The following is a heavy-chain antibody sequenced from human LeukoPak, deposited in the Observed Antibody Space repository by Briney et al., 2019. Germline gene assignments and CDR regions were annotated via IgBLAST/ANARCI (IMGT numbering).Heavy chain of an antibody. CDR2: IYSSGST. D-gene: IGHD3-16*02. Sequence: SETLSLTCTITGGSISSYYWSWIRQPAGKGLEWIGRIYSSGSTNYNPSLKSRVTMSLDTSKNQFSLKLSSVTAADTAVYYCARGDYVWGSNRLGWFDPWGQGTQVTVSS. V-gene: IGHV4-4*07. CDR1: GGSISSYY. CDR3: ARGDYVWGSNRLGWFDP. J-gene: IGHJ5*02.